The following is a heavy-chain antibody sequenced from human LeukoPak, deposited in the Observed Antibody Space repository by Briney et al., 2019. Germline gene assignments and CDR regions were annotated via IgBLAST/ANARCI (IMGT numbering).Heavy chain of an antibody. D-gene: IGHD6-13*01. Sequence: ASVKVSCKASGGTFSSYAISWVRQAPGQGLEWMGGIIPIFGTANYAQKFQGRVTITADESTSTAYMELSSLRSEDTAVYYCARAPQGYSSSWLYWYFGLWGRGTLVTVSS. V-gene: IGHV1-69*13. J-gene: IGHJ2*01. CDR1: GGTFSSYA. CDR2: IIPIFGTA. CDR3: ARAPQGYSSSWLYWYFGL.